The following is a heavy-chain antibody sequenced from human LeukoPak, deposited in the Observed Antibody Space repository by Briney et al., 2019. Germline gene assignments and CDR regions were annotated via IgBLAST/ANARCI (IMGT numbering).Heavy chain of an antibody. V-gene: IGHV4-61*02. CDR3: ARLSSSDQLPDY. Sequence: PSETLSLTCTVSGGSISSGSYYWSWIRQPAGKGLEWIGRIYTSGSTNYNPSLKSRVTISVDTSKNQFSLKLSSVTAADTAVYYCARLSSSDQLPDYWGQGTLVTVSS. CDR2: IYTSGST. D-gene: IGHD2-2*01. CDR1: GGSISSGSYY. J-gene: IGHJ4*02.